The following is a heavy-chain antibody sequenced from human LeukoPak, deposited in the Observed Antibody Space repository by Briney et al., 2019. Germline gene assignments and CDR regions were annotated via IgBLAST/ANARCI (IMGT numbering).Heavy chain of an antibody. Sequence: ASVKVSCKASGYTFTSYDINWVRQATGQGLEWMGWMNPNSGNTGYAQKFQGRVTMTRNTSISTAHMELSSLRSEDTAVYCCARGRGYDSSGQYYFDYWGQGTLVTVSS. V-gene: IGHV1-8*01. J-gene: IGHJ4*02. D-gene: IGHD3-22*01. CDR2: MNPNSGNT. CDR3: ARGRGYDSSGQYYFDY. CDR1: GYTFTSYD.